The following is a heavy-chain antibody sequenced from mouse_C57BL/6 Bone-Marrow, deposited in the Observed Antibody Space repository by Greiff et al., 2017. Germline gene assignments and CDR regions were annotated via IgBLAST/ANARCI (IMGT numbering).Heavy chain of an antibody. J-gene: IGHJ1*03. D-gene: IGHD1-1*01. CDR2: INPNTGAT. CDR1: GYTFTDYY. V-gene: IGHV1-26*01. Sequence: VQLQQSGPELVKPGASVKISCKASGYTFTDYYMNWVKQSHGKSLEWIGDINPNTGATSYNQKFKGKATLTVDKSSSTAYMELRSLTSEDSAVYYCARLDYYGSRPWYFDVWGTGTTVTVSS. CDR3: ARLDYYGSRPWYFDV.